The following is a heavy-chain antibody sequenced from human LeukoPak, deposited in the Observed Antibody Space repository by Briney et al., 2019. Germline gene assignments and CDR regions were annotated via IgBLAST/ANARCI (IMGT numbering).Heavy chain of an antibody. J-gene: IGHJ4*02. CDR3: ARVGRQWPFDY. CDR1: GGSFSGYY. Sequence: SETLSLTCAVYGGSFSGYYRSWIRQPPGKGLEWIGEINDGGSTNYNPSLKRRVTISVDTYRNQLSLKLSSVTAADTALYYCARVGRQWPFDYWGQGTLLTVSS. V-gene: IGHV4-34*01. D-gene: IGHD6-19*01. CDR2: INDGGST.